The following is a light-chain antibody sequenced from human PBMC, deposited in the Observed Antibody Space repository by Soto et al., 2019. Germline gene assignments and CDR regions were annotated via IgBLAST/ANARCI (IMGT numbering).Light chain of an antibody. CDR2: DVS. CDR1: SSDVGGYDY. J-gene: IGLJ1*01. CDR3: SSYTSSSTYV. Sequence: SVLTQPASVSGSPGQSIAISCTGTSSDVGGYDYVSWYQQHPGKAPKLMIYDVSNRPSGVSNRFSGSKSDNTASLTISGLQAEYEADYYCSSYTSSSTYVFGTGTKLTVL. V-gene: IGLV2-14*03.